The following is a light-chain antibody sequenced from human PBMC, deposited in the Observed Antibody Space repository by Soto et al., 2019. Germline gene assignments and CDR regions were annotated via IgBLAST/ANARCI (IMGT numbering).Light chain of an antibody. CDR3: QQFSSYPLT. J-gene: IGKJ4*01. CDR1: QSVTNSF. Sequence: IVLPQSPGTLSFSPGERATLSCRASQSVTNSFLAWYQQKPGQAPRLLIYDASSRATGIPDRFSGGGSGTDFTLTISRLEPEDFAVYYCQQFSSYPLTFGGGTKVDIK. CDR2: DAS. V-gene: IGKV3-20*01.